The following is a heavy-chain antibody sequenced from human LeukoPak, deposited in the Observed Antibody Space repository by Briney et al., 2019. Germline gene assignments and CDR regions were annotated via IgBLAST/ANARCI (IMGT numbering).Heavy chain of an antibody. CDR1: GFTFSSYG. J-gene: IGHJ4*02. CDR3: AKDPSKGYYDSSGYSHFDY. V-gene: IGHV3-33*06. CDR2: IWYDGSNK. D-gene: IGHD3-22*01. Sequence: GRSLRLSCAASGFTFSSYGMQWVRQAPGKGLEWVAVIWYDGSNKYYADSVKGRFTISRDNSKNTLYLQMNSLRAEDTAVYYCAKDPSKGYYDSSGYSHFDYWGQGTLVTVSS.